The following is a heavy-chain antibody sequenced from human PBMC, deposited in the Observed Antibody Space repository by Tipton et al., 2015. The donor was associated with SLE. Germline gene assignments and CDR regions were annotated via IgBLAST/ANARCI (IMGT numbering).Heavy chain of an antibody. Sequence: TLSLTCTVYGGSFSGYYWSWIRQPPGKGLEWIGEINHSGSTNYNPSLKSRVTISVDTSKNQFSLKLSSVTAADTAVYYCAGTYYGDYVWFDHWGQGILVTVSS. D-gene: IGHD4-17*01. V-gene: IGHV4-34*01. J-gene: IGHJ5*02. CDR2: INHSGST. CDR1: GGSFSGYY. CDR3: AGTYYGDYVWFDH.